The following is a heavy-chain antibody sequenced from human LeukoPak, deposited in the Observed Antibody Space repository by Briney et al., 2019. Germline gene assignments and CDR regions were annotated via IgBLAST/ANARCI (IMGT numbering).Heavy chain of an antibody. CDR3: GRGSPRVES. Sequence: SETLSLTCTVSGGSISSYYWSWIRQPAGKGLEWIGRIYTSGSTNYNPSLKSRVTISLDTSKNQFSLNLRSVTTADTAVYYCGRGSPRVESWGQGSLVTVSS. V-gene: IGHV4-4*07. CDR1: GGSISSYY. J-gene: IGHJ4*02. CDR2: IYTSGST.